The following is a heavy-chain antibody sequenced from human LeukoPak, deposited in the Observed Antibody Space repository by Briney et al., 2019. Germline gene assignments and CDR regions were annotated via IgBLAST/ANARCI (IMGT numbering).Heavy chain of an antibody. CDR1: GVSISSYY. Sequence: SETLSLTCTVSGVSISSYYWSWIRQPPGKGLEWIGYIFYGGNTIYNPSLRSRVTISADTSKNHFSLRLRSVTAADTAVYYCARLAAISGSDYTDDWGQGTLVTVSS. D-gene: IGHD1-26*01. J-gene: IGHJ4*02. V-gene: IGHV4-59*08. CDR2: IFYGGNT. CDR3: ARLAAISGSDYTDD.